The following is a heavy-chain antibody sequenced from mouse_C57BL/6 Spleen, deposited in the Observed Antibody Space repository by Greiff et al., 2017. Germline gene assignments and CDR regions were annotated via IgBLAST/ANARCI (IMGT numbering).Heavy chain of an antibody. J-gene: IGHJ4*01. CDR1: GYAFSSSW. D-gene: IGHD2-12*01. V-gene: IGHV1-82*01. CDR2: IYPGDGDT. Sequence: VQGVESGPELVKPGASVKISCKASGYAFSSSWMNWVKQRPGKGLEWIGRIYPGDGDTNYNGKFKGKATLTADKSSSTAYMQLSSLTSEDSAVYFCARRDDGYAMDYWGQGTSVTVSS. CDR3: ARRDDGYAMDY.